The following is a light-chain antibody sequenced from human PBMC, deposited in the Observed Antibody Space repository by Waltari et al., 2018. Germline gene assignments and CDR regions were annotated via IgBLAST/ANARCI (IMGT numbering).Light chain of an antibody. CDR2: LGS. CDR1: RSLLHSNGYNY. V-gene: IGKV2-28*01. Sequence: DIVMTQSPLSLPVTPGEPASISCRSSRSLLHSNGYNYFDWYLQKPGQSPRLLFYLGSNRASGVPDRFSGSGSETDFTLTISSLQAEDVAVYYCQQFYNTPYSFGQGTKLEV. CDR3: QQFYNTPYS. J-gene: IGKJ2*03.